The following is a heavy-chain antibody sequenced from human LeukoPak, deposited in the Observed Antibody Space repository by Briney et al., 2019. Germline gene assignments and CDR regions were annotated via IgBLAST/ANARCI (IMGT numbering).Heavy chain of an antibody. CDR2: ITSSRSTI. Sequence: GGSLRLSCAASGSTFSGYSMNWVRQAPGRGLEWVSYITSSRSTIYYADSVKGRFTISRDNAKNSLYLQMNSLRAEDTAVYYCARDRTLGEFDFWGQGTLVTVSS. J-gene: IGHJ4*02. CDR1: GSTFSGYS. D-gene: IGHD3-16*01. V-gene: IGHV3-48*01. CDR3: ARDRTLGEFDF.